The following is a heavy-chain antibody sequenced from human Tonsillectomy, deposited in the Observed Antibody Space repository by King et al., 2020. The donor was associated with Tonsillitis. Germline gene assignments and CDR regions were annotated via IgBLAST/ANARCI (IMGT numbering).Heavy chain of an antibody. CDR1: GFTFRNYA. CDR3: EKSLESSAFYYFGLDV. D-gene: IGHD3-22*01. J-gene: IGHJ6*02. V-gene: IGHV3-30*18. Sequence: QLVQSGGGVVKPGRSLRLSCAASGFTFRNYAMHWVRQAPGKGLEWVAIISYDGSYKYYADSVKGRFTLSRDNSKNTLYLQMNSLRPEDTAVYYCEKSLESSAFYYFGLDVWGQGTTVTVSS. CDR2: ISYDGSYK.